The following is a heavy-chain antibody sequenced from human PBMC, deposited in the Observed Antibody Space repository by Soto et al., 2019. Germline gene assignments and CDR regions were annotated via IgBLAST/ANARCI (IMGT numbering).Heavy chain of an antibody. CDR1: GGSFSGYY. V-gene: IGHV4-34*01. J-gene: IGHJ6*03. Sequence: PSETLSLTCAVYGGSFSGYYWSWIRQPPGKGLEWIGEINHSGSTNYNPSLKSRVTISVDTSKNQFSLKLSSVTAADTAVYYCANLPRDYYYMDVWGKGTTVTVSS. CDR3: ANLPRDYYYMDV. CDR2: INHSGST.